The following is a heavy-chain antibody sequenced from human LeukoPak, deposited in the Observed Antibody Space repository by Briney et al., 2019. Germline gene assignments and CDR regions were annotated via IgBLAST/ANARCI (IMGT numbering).Heavy chain of an antibody. D-gene: IGHD1-26*01. CDR2: IDRPAKSYAT. CDR3: TRDRGTYNWLDP. J-gene: IGHJ5*02. CDR1: GFTLSDSA. Sequence: GGSLKLSCAASGFTLSDSAIHCVRQASGKGLEWVGLIDRPAKSYATAYGASVGGRFTISRDDSKNTAYLQMDSLKTEDTALYYCTRDRGTYNWLDPWGQGTLVTVSS. V-gene: IGHV3-73*01.